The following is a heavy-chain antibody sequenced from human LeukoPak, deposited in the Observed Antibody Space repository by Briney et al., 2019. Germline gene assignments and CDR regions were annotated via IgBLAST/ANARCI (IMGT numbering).Heavy chain of an antibody. D-gene: IGHD3-22*01. CDR2: INHSGSA. CDR1: GGSFSGYY. Sequence: SETLSLTCAVYGGSFSGYYWSWIRQPPGKGLEWIGEINHSGSANYNPSLKSRVTISVDTSKNKFSLKLSSVTAADTAVYYCARGRGYYDSSGYRSPLYYYYMDVWGKGPRSPSP. J-gene: IGHJ6*03. CDR3: ARGRGYYDSSGYRSPLYYYYMDV. V-gene: IGHV4-34*01.